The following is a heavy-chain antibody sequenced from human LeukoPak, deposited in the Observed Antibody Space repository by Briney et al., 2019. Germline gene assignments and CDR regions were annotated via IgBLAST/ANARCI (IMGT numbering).Heavy chain of an antibody. Sequence: ASVKVSCKASGYTFTSYGISWVRQAPGQGLEWMGWISAYNGNTNYAQKFQGRVTMTTDTSTSTAYMELRSLRSDDTAVYYCLYSYGSLSRFVYWGQGTLVTVSS. CDR1: GYTFTSYG. V-gene: IGHV1-18*01. CDR2: ISAYNGNT. D-gene: IGHD5-18*01. J-gene: IGHJ4*02. CDR3: LYSYGSLSRFVY.